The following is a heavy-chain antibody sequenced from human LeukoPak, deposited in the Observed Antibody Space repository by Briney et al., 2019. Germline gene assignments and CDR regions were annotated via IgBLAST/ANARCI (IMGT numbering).Heavy chain of an antibody. J-gene: IGHJ4*02. CDR3: ARGIVGATMGDY. V-gene: IGHV4-59*08. D-gene: IGHD1-26*01. CDR2: IYYSGST. CDR1: GGSFSGYY. Sequence: PSETLSLTCAVYGGSFSGYYWSWIRQPPGKGLEWIGYIYYSGSTNYNPSLKSRVTISVDTSKNQFSLKLSSVTAADTAVYYCARGIVGATMGDYWGQGTLVTVSS.